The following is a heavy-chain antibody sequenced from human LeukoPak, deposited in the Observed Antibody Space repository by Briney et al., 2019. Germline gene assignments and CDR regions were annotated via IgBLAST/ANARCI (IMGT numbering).Heavy chain of an antibody. CDR3: AKDKGSGTYPPY. CDR1: GFTFSSFA. V-gene: IGHV3-23*01. J-gene: IGHJ4*02. D-gene: IGHD1-26*01. Sequence: GGSLRLSCAASGFTFSSFAMSWVRQAPGKGLEWVSGISGSGGSTYYADSVKGRFTTSRDNSKNSLYLQMNSLRAEDTAVYYCAKDKGSGTYPPYWGQGTLVTVSS. CDR2: ISGSGGST.